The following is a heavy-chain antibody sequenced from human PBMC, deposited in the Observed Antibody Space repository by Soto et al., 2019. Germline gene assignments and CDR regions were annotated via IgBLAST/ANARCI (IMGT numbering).Heavy chain of an antibody. J-gene: IGHJ1*01. CDR2: IYYSGTT. CDR3: ARDRGGTFHL. CDR1: GYSISSSNW. Sequence: TLSLTCAVSGYSISSSNWWGWIRQPPGKGLEWIGYIYYSGTTYYNPSLKSRVTMSVDTSKNQFSLKLTSVTAVDTAVYYCARDRGGTFHLWAQGTLVTVSS. V-gene: IGHV4-28*03. D-gene: IGHD1-26*01.